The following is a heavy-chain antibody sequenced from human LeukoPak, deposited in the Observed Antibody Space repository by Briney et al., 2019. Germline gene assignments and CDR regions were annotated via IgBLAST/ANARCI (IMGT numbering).Heavy chain of an antibody. CDR1: GFTFSSYA. V-gene: IGHV3-30-3*01. J-gene: IGHJ5*02. CDR2: ISYDGSNK. D-gene: IGHD5-18*01. CDR3: ARALYGYGGWFDP. Sequence: GRSLRLSCAASGFTFSSYAMHWVRQAPGKGLEWVAVISYDGSNKYYADSVKGRFTISRDNSKNTLYLQMNGLRAEDTAVYYCARALYGYGGWFDPWGQGTLVTVSS.